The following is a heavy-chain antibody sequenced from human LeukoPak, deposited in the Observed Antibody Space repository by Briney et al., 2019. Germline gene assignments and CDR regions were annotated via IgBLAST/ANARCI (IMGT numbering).Heavy chain of an antibody. Sequence: TGGSLRLSCAASGFTFSDSAIHWVRQASEKGLEWVGRMRSEVHSYATAYAASVRGRFNISRDDTKDTAYLQMNSLKTEDTAVYYCMRLLWGEDSYTPCGWGQGTLVTVSS. CDR3: MRLLWGEDSYTPCG. D-gene: IGHD5-18*01. CDR1: GFTFSDSA. J-gene: IGHJ4*02. V-gene: IGHV3-73*01. CDR2: MRSEVHSYAT.